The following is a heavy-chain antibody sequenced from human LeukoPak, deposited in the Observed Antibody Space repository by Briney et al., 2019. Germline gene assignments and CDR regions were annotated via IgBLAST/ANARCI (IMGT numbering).Heavy chain of an antibody. Sequence: ASVKVSCKASGGTFSSYAISWVRQAPGQGLEWMGIINPSGGSTSYAQKFQGRVTMTRDMSTSTVYMELSSLRSEDTAVYYCARVDTAMAIDYWGQGTLVTVSS. CDR3: ARVDTAMAIDY. D-gene: IGHD5-18*01. J-gene: IGHJ4*02. CDR1: GGTFSSYA. V-gene: IGHV1-46*01. CDR2: INPSGGST.